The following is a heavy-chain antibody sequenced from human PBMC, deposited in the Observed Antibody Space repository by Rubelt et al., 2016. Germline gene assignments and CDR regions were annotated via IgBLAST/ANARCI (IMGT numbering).Heavy chain of an antibody. V-gene: IGHV4-39*01. D-gene: IGHD3-10*01. CDR3: ARHIDGSGSPNWFDP. J-gene: IGHJ5*02. CDR1: GGSISSSSYY. CDR2: IYYSGST. Sequence: QLQLQESGPGLVKPSETLSLTCTVSGGSISSSSYYWGWIRQPPGKGLEWIGSIYYSGSTYYNPSLKSLVTLSVDTSKNQFSLKRSSVTAADTAVYYCARHIDGSGSPNWFDPWGQGTLVTVSS.